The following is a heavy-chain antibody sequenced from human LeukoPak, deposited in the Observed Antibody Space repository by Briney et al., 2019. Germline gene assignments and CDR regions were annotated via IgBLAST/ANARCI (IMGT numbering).Heavy chain of an antibody. CDR3: ARAGSETPGNYFDY. CDR2: TYYRSRWYN. J-gene: IGHJ4*02. CDR1: GDSVSSNSVA. V-gene: IGHV6-1*01. D-gene: IGHD2-15*01. Sequence: SQTLSLTCAISGDSVSSNSVAWNWIRQSPSRGLEWLGRTYYRSRWYNDFALSLESRITINPDTSKNQFSLQLNSVTPEETALSYCARAGSETPGNYFDYWGQGTLVTVSS.